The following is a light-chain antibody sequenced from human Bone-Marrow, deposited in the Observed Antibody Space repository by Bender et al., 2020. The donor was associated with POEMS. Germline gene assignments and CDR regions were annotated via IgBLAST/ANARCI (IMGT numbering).Light chain of an antibody. CDR3: SSFTDSLSRV. CDR2: DVS. V-gene: IGLV2-14*03. Sequence: QPALTQPASVSGSPGQSITISCSGTSSDIGSSKYVSWYQQHPGKAPKLMIYDVSSRPSGVSDRFSGSKSGNTATLTISDLQAEDEADYYCSSFTDSLSRVFGVGTQVTVL. J-gene: IGLJ3*02. CDR1: SSDIGSSKY.